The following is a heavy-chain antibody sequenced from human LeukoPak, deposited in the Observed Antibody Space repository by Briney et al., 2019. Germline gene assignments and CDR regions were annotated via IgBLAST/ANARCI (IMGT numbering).Heavy chain of an antibody. J-gene: IGHJ3*02. CDR3: AKDRASSSWLDAFDI. Sequence: PGGSLRLSCAASGFTFSSYSMNWVRQAPGKGLEWVSAISGSGGSTYYADSVKGRFTISRDNSKNTLYLQMNSLRAEDTAVYYCAKDRASSSWLDAFDIWGQGTMVTVSS. CDR2: ISGSGGST. CDR1: GFTFSSYS. V-gene: IGHV3-23*01. D-gene: IGHD6-13*01.